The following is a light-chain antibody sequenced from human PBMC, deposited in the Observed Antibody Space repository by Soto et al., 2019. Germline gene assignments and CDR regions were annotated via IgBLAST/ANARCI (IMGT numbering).Light chain of an antibody. CDR3: QQRRNWPPLT. CDR2: DAS. V-gene: IGKV3-11*01. Sequence: ETVLTQSPATLSLSPGERATLSCRASQTVDIFLAWYQQKPGQSPRLLIYDASSRAPGVPARFSGSGSGTDFTLTISSLEPEDFAIYYCQQRRNWPPLTFGGGTKVEIK. CDR1: QTVDIF. J-gene: IGKJ4*01.